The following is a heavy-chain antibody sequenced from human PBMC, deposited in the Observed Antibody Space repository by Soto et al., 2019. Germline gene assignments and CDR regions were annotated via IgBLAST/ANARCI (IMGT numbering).Heavy chain of an antibody. J-gene: IGHJ6*02. Sequence: ASVKVSCKASGYTFTGYYMHWVRQAPGQGLEWMGWINPNSGGTNYAQKFQGWVTMTRDTSISTAYMELSRLRSDDTAVYYCARDAFGFSGSYGYYYYGMDVWGQGTTVTVSS. D-gene: IGHD1-26*01. V-gene: IGHV1-2*04. CDR1: GYTFTGYY. CDR3: ARDAFGFSGSYGYYYYGMDV. CDR2: INPNSGGT.